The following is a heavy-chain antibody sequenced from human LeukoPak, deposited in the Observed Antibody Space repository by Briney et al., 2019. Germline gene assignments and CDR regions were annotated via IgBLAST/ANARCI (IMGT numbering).Heavy chain of an antibody. V-gene: IGHV1-46*01. CDR3: VREYYGSGMHAFDI. J-gene: IGHJ3*02. CDR1: GYTFTNYY. CDR2: INPSRGST. Sequence: ASVKVSCKASGYTFTNYYMHWVRQAPGQGLEWMGIINPSRGSTSYAQKFQGRVTMTGDTSTSTVYTELSSLRSEDTAVYYCVREYYGSGMHAFDIWGQGTMVTVSS. D-gene: IGHD3-10*01.